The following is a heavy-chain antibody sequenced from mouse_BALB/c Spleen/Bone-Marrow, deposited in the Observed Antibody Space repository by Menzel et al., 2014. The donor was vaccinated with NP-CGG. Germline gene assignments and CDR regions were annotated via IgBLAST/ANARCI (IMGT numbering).Heavy chain of an antibody. CDR1: GYTFTSYV. J-gene: IGHJ3*01. CDR2: IIPYNDGT. Sequence: EVKLVESGPELVKPGASVKMSCKASGYTFTSYVMHWVEQKPGQGLEWIGYIIPYNDGTNYNEKFKGKATLTSDKSSSTAYMELSSLTSEDSAVYYCARPYYYGSSGDSWFAYWGQGTLVTVSA. D-gene: IGHD1-1*01. CDR3: ARPYYYGSSGDSWFAY. V-gene: IGHV1-14*01.